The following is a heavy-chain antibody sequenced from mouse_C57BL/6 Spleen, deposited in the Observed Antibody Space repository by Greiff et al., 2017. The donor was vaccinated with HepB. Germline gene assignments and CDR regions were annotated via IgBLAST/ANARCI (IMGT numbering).Heavy chain of an antibody. D-gene: IGHD2-5*01. V-gene: IGHV1-18*01. CDR2: INPNNGGT. CDR3: ARSLRGYSNYGYWYFDV. J-gene: IGHJ1*03. CDR1: GYTFTDYN. Sequence: VQLQQSGPELVKPGASVKIPCKASGYTFTDYNMDWVKQSHGKSLEWIGDINPNNGGTIYNQKFKGKATLTVDKSSRTAYMELRSLTSEDTAVYYGARSLRGYSNYGYWYFDVWGTGTTVTVSS.